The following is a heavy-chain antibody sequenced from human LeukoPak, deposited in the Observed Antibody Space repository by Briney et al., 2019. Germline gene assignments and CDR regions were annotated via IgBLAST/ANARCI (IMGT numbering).Heavy chain of an antibody. J-gene: IGHJ4*02. CDR1: GFTFSSYW. D-gene: IGHD3-16*01. CDR3: ARTYGDY. CDR2: INHNGNVN. V-gene: IGHV3-7*03. Sequence: QSGGSLRLSCAASGFTFSSYWMNWARQAPGKGLEWVASINHNGNVNYYVDSVKGRFTISRDNAKNSLYLQMNSLRADDTALYYCARTYGDYWGQGTLVTVSS.